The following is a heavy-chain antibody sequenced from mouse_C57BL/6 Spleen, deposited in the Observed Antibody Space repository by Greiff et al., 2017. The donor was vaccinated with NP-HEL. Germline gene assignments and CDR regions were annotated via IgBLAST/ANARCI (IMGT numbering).Heavy chain of an antibody. Sequence: QVQLKESGPELVKPGASVKISCKASGYAFSSSWMNWVKQRPGQGLEWIGRIYPGDGDTNYNGKFKGKATLTADKSSSTAYMQLRSLTSEDSAVYVYAHYCGRVYYAMDYWGQGTSVTVSS. V-gene: IGHV1-82*01. CDR3: AHYCGRVYYAMDY. CDR1: GYAFSSSW. J-gene: IGHJ4*01. CDR2: IYPGDGDT. D-gene: IGHD1-1*01.